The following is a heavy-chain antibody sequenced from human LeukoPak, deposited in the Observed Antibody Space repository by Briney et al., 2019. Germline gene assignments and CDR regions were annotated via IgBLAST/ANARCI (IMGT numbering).Heavy chain of an antibody. CDR2: VNPNSGNT. D-gene: IGHD6-19*01. V-gene: IGHV1-8*01. J-gene: IGHJ4*02. Sequence: ASLKVSCKASGYTFTSCDINWVRQATGQGLEWMGWVNPNSGNTGYGQSFQGRITMTRDISIGTAYMELSNLTSEDTAIYYCTRGSSGRRDNWGQGTLVTVSA. CDR3: TRGSSGRRDN. CDR1: GYTFTSCD.